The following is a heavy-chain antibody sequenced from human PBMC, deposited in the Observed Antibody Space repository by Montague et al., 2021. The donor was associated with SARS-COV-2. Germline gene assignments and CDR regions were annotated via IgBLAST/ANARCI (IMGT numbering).Heavy chain of an antibody. J-gene: IGHJ6*02. D-gene: IGHD6-13*01. CDR1: GGSFSGYY. CDR3: ARVGRQQLVRLSGMDV. V-gene: IGHV4-34*01. CDR2: IYYSGST. Sequence: SETLSLTCAVYGGSFSGYYWSWIRQPPGKGLEWIGSIYYSGSTYXXPSLKSRVTISVDTSKNQSSLKLSSVTAADTAVYYCARVGRQQLVRLSGMDVWGQGTTVTVSS.